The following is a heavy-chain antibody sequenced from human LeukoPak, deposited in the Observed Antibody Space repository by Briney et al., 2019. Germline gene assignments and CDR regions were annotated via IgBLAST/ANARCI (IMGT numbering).Heavy chain of an antibody. CDR3: ARSPLGGYRDYFDY. CDR1: GYTFTGYY. V-gene: IGHV1-2*02. CDR2: INPNSGGT. D-gene: IGHD7-27*01. Sequence: ASVKVSCKASGYTFTGYYMHWVRQAPGQGLEWMGWINPNSGGTNYAQKFQGRVTMTRDTSISTAYMELSSLRSEDTAVYYCARSPLGGYRDYFDYWGQGTLVTVSS. J-gene: IGHJ4*02.